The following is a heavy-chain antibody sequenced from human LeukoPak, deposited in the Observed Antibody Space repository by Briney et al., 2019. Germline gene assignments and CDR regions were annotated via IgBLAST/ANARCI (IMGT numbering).Heavy chain of an antibody. CDR3: ARLGIAVADDRDY. CDR2: IYYSGST. D-gene: IGHD6-19*01. J-gene: IGHJ4*02. Sequence: SETLSLTCTVSGGSISSSSYYWGWLRQPPGKGLEWIGSIYYSGSTYYNPSLKSRVTISVDTSKNQFSLKLSSVTAADTAVYYCARLGIAVADDRDYWGQGTLVTVSS. CDR1: GGSISSSSYY. V-gene: IGHV4-39*01.